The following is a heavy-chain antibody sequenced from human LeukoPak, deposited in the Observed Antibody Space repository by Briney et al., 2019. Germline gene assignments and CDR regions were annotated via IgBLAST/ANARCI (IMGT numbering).Heavy chain of an antibody. Sequence: GGSLRLSCAASGFTFSSYAMHWVRQAPGKGLEWVAVISYDGSNKYYADSVKGRFTISRDNSKNTLYLQMNSLRAEDTAVYYCAAAATWDPQYDYWGQGTLVTVSS. CDR2: ISYDGSNK. D-gene: IGHD6-13*01. V-gene: IGHV3-30*04. CDR1: GFTFSSYA. CDR3: AAAATWDPQYDY. J-gene: IGHJ4*02.